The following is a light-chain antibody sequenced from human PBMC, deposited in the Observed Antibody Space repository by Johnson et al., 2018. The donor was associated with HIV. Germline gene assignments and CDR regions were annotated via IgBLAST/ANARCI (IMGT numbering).Light chain of an antibody. CDR2: DNN. J-gene: IGLJ1*01. Sequence: QSVLTQPPSVSAAPGQKVTISCSGSTSNIGNNYVSWYQQLPGTAPKLLIYDNNKRPSGIPDRFSGSKSGTSATLGITGLQTGDEADYYCATWDSSLSAGRVFGTGTKVTVL. V-gene: IGLV1-51*01. CDR3: ATWDSSLSAGRV. CDR1: TSNIGNNY.